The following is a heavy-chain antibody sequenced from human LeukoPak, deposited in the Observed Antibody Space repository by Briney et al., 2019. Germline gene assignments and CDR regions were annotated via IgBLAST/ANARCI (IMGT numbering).Heavy chain of an antibody. Sequence: ASVKVSCNASGYTFTSYGISWVRQAPGQGLEWMGWINPNSGGTNYAQKFQGRVTMTRDTSISTAYMELSRLRSDDTAVYYCARAIGHNDYWGQGTLVTVSS. V-gene: IGHV1-2*02. CDR3: ARAIGHNDY. J-gene: IGHJ4*02. D-gene: IGHD2-21*01. CDR2: INPNSGGT. CDR1: GYTFTSYG.